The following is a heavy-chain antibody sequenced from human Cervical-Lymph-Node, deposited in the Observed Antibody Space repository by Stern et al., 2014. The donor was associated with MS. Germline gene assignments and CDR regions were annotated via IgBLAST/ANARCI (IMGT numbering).Heavy chain of an antibody. D-gene: IGHD6-13*01. CDR3: ASAYGSSHYYFDY. J-gene: IGHJ4*02. CDR1: GFSFSRYA. CDR2: IWYDGSNP. V-gene: IGHV3-33*01. Sequence: VQLVESGGGVVQPGRSLRLSCAASGFSFSRYAMHWVRQAPGKGLAWVALIWYDGSNPYYADSVTGRFTISRDNFKNTLYLQMNSLRAEDTAVYYCASAYGSSHYYFDYWGQGTLVTVSS.